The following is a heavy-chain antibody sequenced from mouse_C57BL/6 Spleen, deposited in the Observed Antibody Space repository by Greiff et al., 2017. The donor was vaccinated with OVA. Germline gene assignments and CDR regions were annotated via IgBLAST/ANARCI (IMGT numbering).Heavy chain of an antibody. CDR3: ARAGSTVVATNYFDY. J-gene: IGHJ2*01. CDR2: IHPNSGST. D-gene: IGHD1-1*01. V-gene: IGHV1-64*01. CDR1: GYTFTSYW. Sequence: VKLQQPGAELVKPGASVKLSCKASGYTFTSYWMHWVKQRPGQGLEWIGMIHPNSGSTNYNEKFKSKATLTVDKSSSTAYMQLSSLTSEDSAVYYCARAGSTVVATNYFDYWGQGTTLTVSS.